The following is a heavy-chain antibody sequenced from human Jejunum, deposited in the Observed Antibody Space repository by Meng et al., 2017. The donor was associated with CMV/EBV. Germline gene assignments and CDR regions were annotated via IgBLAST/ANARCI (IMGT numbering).Heavy chain of an antibody. CDR3: GRNRVDY. Sequence: LSFAASGFTFSNYWMTWVRQAPGKGLEWVANIKQDGSEKFYVDSVKGRFTISRDNAKNSLYLQMNSLRGDDTGVYYCGRNRVDYWGQGTLVTVSS. D-gene: IGHD3-10*01. J-gene: IGHJ4*02. V-gene: IGHV3-7*01. CDR1: GFTFSNYW. CDR2: IKQDGSEK.